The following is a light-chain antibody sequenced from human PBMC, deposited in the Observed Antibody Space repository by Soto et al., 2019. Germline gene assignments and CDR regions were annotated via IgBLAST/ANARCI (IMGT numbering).Light chain of an antibody. J-gene: IGKJ1*01. CDR3: QQYNSYPWT. Sequence: DIQMTQSPSTLSASVGDRVTITCRASQTIRSWLAWYQQQPGKAPNLLIYKASSLESGVPSRFSGGGSGTEFPLTISSLQPDDFAAYYCQQYNSYPWTVGQGTKVEIK. CDR2: KAS. CDR1: QTIRSW. V-gene: IGKV1-5*03.